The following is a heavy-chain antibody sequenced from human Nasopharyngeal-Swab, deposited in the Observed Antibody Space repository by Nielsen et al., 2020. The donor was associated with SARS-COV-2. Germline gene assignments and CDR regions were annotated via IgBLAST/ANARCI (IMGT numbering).Heavy chain of an antibody. Sequence: GESLKISCAASGFTFSSYAMSWVRQAPGKGLEWVSAISGSGGSTYYADSVKGRFTISRDNSKNTLYLQMNSLRAEDTAVYYCAKDASGAVAAIDYWDQGTLVTVSS. D-gene: IGHD6-19*01. V-gene: IGHV3-23*01. J-gene: IGHJ4*02. CDR1: GFTFSSYA. CDR3: AKDASGAVAAIDY. CDR2: ISGSGGST.